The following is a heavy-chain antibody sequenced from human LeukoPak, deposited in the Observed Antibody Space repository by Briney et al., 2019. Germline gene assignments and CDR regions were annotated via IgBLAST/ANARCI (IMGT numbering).Heavy chain of an antibody. V-gene: IGHV5-51*01. CDR2: IYPGDSDT. CDR1: GYSFTSYW. D-gene: IGHD2-15*01. J-gene: IGHJ3*02. CDR3: ARRGYCSGGTCYSSAFDI. Sequence: GESLKISCKGSGYSFTSYWIGWVRQMPGKGLEWMGIIYPGDSDTRYSPSFQGQVTISADESISTAYLQWSSLRASDTAMYYCARRGYCSGGTCYSSAFDIWGQGTMVTVSS.